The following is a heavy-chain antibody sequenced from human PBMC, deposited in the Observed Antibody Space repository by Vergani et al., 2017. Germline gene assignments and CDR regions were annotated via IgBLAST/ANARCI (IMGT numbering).Heavy chain of an antibody. Sequence: QITLKESGPTLVKPTQTLTLTCTFSGFSLSTSGVGVGWIRQPPGKALEWLALIYWDDDKRYSPSLKSRLTITKDTSKNQVVLTMTNMDPVDTATYYCAHSYDYIWGSYRQSPAMYAFDIWGQGTMVTVSS. D-gene: IGHD3-16*02. CDR1: GFSLSTSGVG. CDR2: IYWDDDK. CDR3: AHSYDYIWGSYRQSPAMYAFDI. J-gene: IGHJ3*02. V-gene: IGHV2-5*02.